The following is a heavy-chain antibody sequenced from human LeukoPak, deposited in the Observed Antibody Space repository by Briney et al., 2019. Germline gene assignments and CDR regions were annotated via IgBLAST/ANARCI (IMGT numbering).Heavy chain of an antibody. CDR3: TRGAAGFDY. Sequence: GGSLRLSCAASGFTFSSYDMHWVRQATGKGLEWVSGIGKAGDTYYSGSVKGRFTISRENAKDSLYLEMNSLRAGDTAVYYCTRGAAGFDYWGQGTLVTVSS. D-gene: IGHD6-13*01. CDR1: GFTFSSYD. V-gene: IGHV3-13*04. CDR2: IGKAGDT. J-gene: IGHJ4*02.